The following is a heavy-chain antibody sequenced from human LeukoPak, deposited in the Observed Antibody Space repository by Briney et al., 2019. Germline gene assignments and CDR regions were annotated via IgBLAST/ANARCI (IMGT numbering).Heavy chain of an antibody. CDR1: GGSISSYY. J-gene: IGHJ2*01. V-gene: IGHV4-4*07. CDR3: ARGGARWFGERYHFDL. Sequence: PSETLSLTCTVSGGSISSYYWSWIRQPAGKGLEWIGRIYTSGSTNYNPSLKSRVTMSVDTSKNQFSLKLSSVTAADTAVCYCARGGARWFGERYHFDLWGRGTLVTVSS. D-gene: IGHD3-10*01. CDR2: IYTSGST.